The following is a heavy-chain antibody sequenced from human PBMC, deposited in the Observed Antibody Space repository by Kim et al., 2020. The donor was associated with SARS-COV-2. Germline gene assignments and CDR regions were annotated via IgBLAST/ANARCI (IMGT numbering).Heavy chain of an antibody. J-gene: IGHJ4*02. CDR1: GFTFSSYA. V-gene: IGHV3-23*01. D-gene: IGHD1-26*01. CDR2: ISGSGGST. CDR3: ATTEVGATLKGLAPRDY. Sequence: GGSLRLSCAASGFTFSSYAMSWVRQAPGKGLEWVSAISGSGGSTYYADSVKGRFTISRDNSKNTLYLQMNSLRAEDTAVYYCATTEVGATLKGLAPRDYWGQGTLVTVSS.